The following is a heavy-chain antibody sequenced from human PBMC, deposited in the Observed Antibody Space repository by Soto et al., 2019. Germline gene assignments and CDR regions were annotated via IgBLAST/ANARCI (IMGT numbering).Heavy chain of an antibody. J-gene: IGHJ3*02. CDR2: TYYRSKWYN. V-gene: IGHV6-1*01. CDR1: EASVSSNIAA. CDR3: ARGTKYSSSSHAFDI. Sequence: QPLSLTGAISEASVSSNIAACNCIRQSPSRGLEWLGRTYYRSKWYNDYAVSVKSRITINPDTSKNQFSLQLNSVTPEDTAVYYCARGTKYSSSSHAFDIWGQGTMVTV. D-gene: IGHD6-6*01.